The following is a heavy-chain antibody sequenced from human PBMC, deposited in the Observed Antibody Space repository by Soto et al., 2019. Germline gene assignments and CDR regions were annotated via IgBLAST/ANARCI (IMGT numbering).Heavy chain of an antibody. CDR2: IIPILGIA. J-gene: IGHJ4*02. CDR1: GGTFSSYT. D-gene: IGHD4-17*01. Sequence: QVQLVQSGAEVKKPGSSVKVSCTASGGTFSSYTISWVRQAPGQGLEWMGRIIPILGIANYAQKFQGRVTITADKSTSTAYMELSSLRSEDTAVYYCARDDRTVTTYYWGQGTLVTVSS. CDR3: ARDDRTVTTYY. V-gene: IGHV1-69*08.